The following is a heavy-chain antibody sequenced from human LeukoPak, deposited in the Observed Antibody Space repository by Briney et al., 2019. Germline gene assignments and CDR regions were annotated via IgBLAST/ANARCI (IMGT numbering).Heavy chain of an antibody. V-gene: IGHV3-30*02. CDR1: GFSFSNFG. J-gene: IGHJ4*02. CDR2: VRPDGSSN. Sequence: GGSLRLSCAASGFSFSNFGMHWVRQAPGKGLEWVAFVRPDGSSNYYADSVKGRFIISRDNSKNTLHLQMNSLGAEDTAFYYCAKDQAGTWGLDYWGQGTLVTVSS. D-gene: IGHD3-10*01. CDR3: AKDQAGTWGLDY.